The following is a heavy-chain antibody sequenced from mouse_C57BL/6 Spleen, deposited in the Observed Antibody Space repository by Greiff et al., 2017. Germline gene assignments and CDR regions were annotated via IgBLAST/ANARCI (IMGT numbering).Heavy chain of an antibody. CDR1: GFTFSSYA. V-gene: IGHV5-9-1*02. D-gene: IGHD2-4*01. CDR2: ISSGGDYI. J-gene: IGHJ1*03. Sequence: EVKVEESGEGLVKPGGSLKLSCAASGFTFSSYAMSWVRQTPEKRLEWVAYISSGGDYIYYADTVKGRFTISRDNARNTLYLQMSSLKSEDTAMYYCTRENYDYDWYFDVWGTGTTVTVSS. CDR3: TRENYDYDWYFDV.